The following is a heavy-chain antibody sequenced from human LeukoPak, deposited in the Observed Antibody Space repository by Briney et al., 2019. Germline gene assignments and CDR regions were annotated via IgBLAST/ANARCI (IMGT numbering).Heavy chain of an antibody. CDR1: GYSFTSCW. CDR3: ARYYLYDSSGYPPYYFDY. CDR2: IYPGDSDT. V-gene: IGHV5-51*04. J-gene: IGHJ4*02. Sequence: GESLKISCKGSGYSFTSCWIGWVRQMPGKGLEWMGIIYPGDSDTRYSPSFQGQVTISADKPISTAYLQWSSLKASDTAMYYCARYYLYDSSGYPPYYFDYWGQGTLVTVSS. D-gene: IGHD3-22*01.